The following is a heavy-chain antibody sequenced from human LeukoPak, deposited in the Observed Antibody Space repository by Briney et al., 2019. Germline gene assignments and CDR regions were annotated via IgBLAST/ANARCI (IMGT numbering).Heavy chain of an antibody. D-gene: IGHD3-22*01. J-gene: IGHJ3*02. V-gene: IGHV3-20*04. Sequence: GGSLRLSCAASGFTFDDYGMSWVRQAPGKGLEWVSGINWNGGSTGYADSVKGRFTISRDNAKSSLYLQMNSLRAEDTALYYCARSQSYDSSGYYYSFDAFDIWGQGTMVTVSS. CDR1: GFTFDDYG. CDR2: INWNGGST. CDR3: ARSQSYDSSGYYYSFDAFDI.